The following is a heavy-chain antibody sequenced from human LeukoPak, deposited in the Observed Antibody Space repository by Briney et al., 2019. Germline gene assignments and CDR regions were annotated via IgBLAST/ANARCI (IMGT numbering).Heavy chain of an antibody. CDR1: GFTFSNYA. CDR3: VQGNWNYPLDY. J-gene: IGHJ4*02. Sequence: GGSLSLSCAASGFTFSNYAMQWVRQAPGKGLEYVSAISSNGDSIFYASSVKGRFTISRDNSKNTLYLQMGSLRPEDMAVYYCVQGNWNYPLDYWGQGTLVTVSS. D-gene: IGHD1-7*01. CDR2: ISSNGDSI. V-gene: IGHV3-64*01.